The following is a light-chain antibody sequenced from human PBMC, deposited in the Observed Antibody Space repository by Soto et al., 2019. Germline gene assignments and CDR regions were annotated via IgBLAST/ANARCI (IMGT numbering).Light chain of an antibody. CDR1: QSVSRSY. CDR2: GAS. V-gene: IGKV3-20*01. Sequence: EIVMTQSTATLSVSPGERATLSCRASQSVSRSYLAWYTQKPGQAPRRLIYGASSRATGIPDRFIDIGSGTYFTLTISRLEPEDFAVYYCQQYGSPPTFVQGTRLEIK. J-gene: IGKJ5*01. CDR3: QQYGSPPT.